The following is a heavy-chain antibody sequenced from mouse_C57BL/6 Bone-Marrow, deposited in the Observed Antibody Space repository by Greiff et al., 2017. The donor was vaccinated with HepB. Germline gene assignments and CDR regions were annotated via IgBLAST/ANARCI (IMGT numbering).Heavy chain of an antibody. Sequence: EVQLQLSGPELVKPGASVKIPCKASGYTFTDYNMDWVKQSHGKSLEWIGDINPNNGGTIYNQKFKGKATLTVDKSSSTAYMELRSLTSEDTAVYYCARSYLLWLHYWYFDVWGTGTTVTVSS. CDR1: GYTFTDYN. J-gene: IGHJ1*03. V-gene: IGHV1-18*01. D-gene: IGHD2-2*01. CDR2: INPNNGGT. CDR3: ARSYLLWLHYWYFDV.